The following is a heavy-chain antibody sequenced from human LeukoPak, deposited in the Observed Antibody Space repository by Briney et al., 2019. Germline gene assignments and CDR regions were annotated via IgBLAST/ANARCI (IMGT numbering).Heavy chain of an antibody. D-gene: IGHD3-10*01. Sequence: SVKVSCKASGGTFSSYAISWVRQAPGQGLEWMGGIIPIFGTANYAQKFQGRVTITADESTSTAYMELSSLRSDDTAVYYCARGRKWFGEFPDAFDIWGQGTMVTVSS. J-gene: IGHJ3*02. V-gene: IGHV1-69*13. CDR3: ARGRKWFGEFPDAFDI. CDR1: GGTFSSYA. CDR2: IIPIFGTA.